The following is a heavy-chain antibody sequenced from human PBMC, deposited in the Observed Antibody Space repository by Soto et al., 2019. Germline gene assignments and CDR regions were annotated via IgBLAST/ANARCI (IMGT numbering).Heavy chain of an antibody. CDR2: ARNKVNSYTT. CDR3: ARLMGTSFDL. J-gene: IGHJ4*02. CDR1: GFTFIDHY. D-gene: IGHD2-8*01. V-gene: IGHV3-72*01. Sequence: EVQLVESGGGLVQPGGSLRLSCVASGFTFIDHYMYWVRQAPGKGLEWVGRARNKVNSYTTAYAASVKGSFTVSRDDSKNSLYLQMNSLKTEATAVYFCARLMGTSFDLWGQGTMVTVSS.